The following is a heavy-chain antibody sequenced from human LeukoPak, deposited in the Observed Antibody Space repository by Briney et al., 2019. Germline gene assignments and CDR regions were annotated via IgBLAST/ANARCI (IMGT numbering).Heavy chain of an antibody. Sequence: ASVKVSCKASGYTFTSYDINWVRQASGQGLEWMGWMNPNSGNTGYAQKFQGRVTITRNTSISTAYMELSSLRSEDTAVYYCARVSSSWCNFDYWGQGALVTVSS. J-gene: IGHJ4*02. CDR1: GYTFTSYD. CDR3: ARVSSSWCNFDY. CDR2: MNPNSGNT. V-gene: IGHV1-8*03. D-gene: IGHD6-13*01.